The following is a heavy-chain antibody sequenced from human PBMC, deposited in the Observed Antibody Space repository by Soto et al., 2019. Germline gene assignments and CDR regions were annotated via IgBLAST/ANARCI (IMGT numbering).Heavy chain of an antibody. D-gene: IGHD6-13*01. CDR2: ISYDGSNK. Sequence: GGSLRLSCAASGFTFSSYAMHWVRQAPGKGLEWVAVISYDGSNKYYADSVKGRFTISRDNSKNTLYLQMNSLRAEDTAVYYCARDRDSSSWYPDYWGQGTLVTVSS. CDR3: ARDRDSSSWYPDY. CDR1: GFTFSSYA. J-gene: IGHJ4*02. V-gene: IGHV3-30-3*01.